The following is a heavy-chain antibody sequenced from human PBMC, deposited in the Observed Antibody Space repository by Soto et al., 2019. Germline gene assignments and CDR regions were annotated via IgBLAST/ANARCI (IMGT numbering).Heavy chain of an antibody. V-gene: IGHV3-74*01. Sequence: EVQLVESGGGLVQPGGSLRLSCAASGFTFSSYWMHWVRQAPGKGLVWVSRINSDGSSTSYADSVKGRFTISRDNAKNTLYLQMNSLRAEDTAVYYCARDRRRVWRSSGSYPFDYWGQGTLVTVSS. CDR1: GFTFSSYW. CDR2: INSDGSST. J-gene: IGHJ4*02. D-gene: IGHD1-26*01. CDR3: ARDRRRVWRSSGSYPFDY.